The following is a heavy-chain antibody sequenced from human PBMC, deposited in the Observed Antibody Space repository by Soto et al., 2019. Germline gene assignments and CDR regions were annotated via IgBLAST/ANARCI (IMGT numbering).Heavy chain of an antibody. D-gene: IGHD1-26*01. CDR3: ARHGVVGATSGSYYYYGMDV. CDR2: IDPSDSYT. V-gene: IGHV5-10-1*01. J-gene: IGHJ6*02. Sequence: PGESLKISCKGSGYSFTSYWISWVRQMPGKGLEWMGRIDPSDSYTNYSPSFQGHATISADKSISTAYLQWSSLKASDTAMYYCARHGVVGATSGSYYYYGMDVWGQGTTVTVSS. CDR1: GYSFTSYW.